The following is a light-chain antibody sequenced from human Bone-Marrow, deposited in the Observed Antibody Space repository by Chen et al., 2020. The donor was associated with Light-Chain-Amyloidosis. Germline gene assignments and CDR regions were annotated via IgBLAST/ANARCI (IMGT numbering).Light chain of an antibody. CDR3: QVWDRSSDRPV. Sequence: SYVLTQPSSAAVASGQTATMACGGNNIGATSVHWYQQTPGQAPLLVVYDDSDRPSGIPERLSGSNSGNTATLTISRVEAGDEADYYCQVWDRSSDRPVFGGGTKLTVL. J-gene: IGLJ3*02. CDR1: NIGATS. CDR2: DDS. V-gene: IGLV3-21*02.